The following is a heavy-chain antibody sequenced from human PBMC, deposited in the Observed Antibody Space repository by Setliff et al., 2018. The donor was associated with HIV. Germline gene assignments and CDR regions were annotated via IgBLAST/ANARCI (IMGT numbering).Heavy chain of an antibody. CDR1: DSGTYY. CDR3: ARGGYSYGCGRHRAYFQY. Sequence: SETLSLTCTVSDSGTYYWSWIRQPAGKGLEWIGRVSSRGDTNYNPALKSQVTMSVDTAKNQFSLKLTSVTAADTAVFYCARGGYSYGCGRHRAYFQYWGQGTQVTVSS. J-gene: IGHJ1*01. V-gene: IGHV4-4*07. D-gene: IGHD5-18*01. CDR2: VSSRGDT.